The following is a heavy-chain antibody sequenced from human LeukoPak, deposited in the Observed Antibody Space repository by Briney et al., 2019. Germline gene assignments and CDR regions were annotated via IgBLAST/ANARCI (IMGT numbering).Heavy chain of an antibody. Sequence: ASVKVSCKASGYTFTSYGISWVGQAPGQGLEWMGWISAYNGNTNYAQKLQGRVTMTTDTSTSTAYMELRSLRSDDTAVYYCARDHPGQLAHYYGMDVWGQGTTVTVSS. V-gene: IGHV1-18*01. CDR2: ISAYNGNT. CDR3: ARDHPGQLAHYYGMDV. CDR1: GYTFTSYG. D-gene: IGHD6-13*01. J-gene: IGHJ6*02.